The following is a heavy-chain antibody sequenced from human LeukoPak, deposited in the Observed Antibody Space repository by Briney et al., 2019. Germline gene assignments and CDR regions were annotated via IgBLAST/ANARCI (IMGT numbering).Heavy chain of an antibody. V-gene: IGHV1-69*01. CDR3: ARDRVEYEVAGTGNFDY. CDR2: IIPIFGTA. D-gene: IGHD6-19*01. J-gene: IGHJ4*02. CDR1: GGTFSSYA. Sequence: SVKVSCKASGGTFSSYAISWVRQAPGQGLEWMGGIIPIFGTANYAQKFQGRVTITADESTSTAYMGLSSLRSEDTAVYYCARDRVEYEVAGTGNFDYWGQGTLVTVSS.